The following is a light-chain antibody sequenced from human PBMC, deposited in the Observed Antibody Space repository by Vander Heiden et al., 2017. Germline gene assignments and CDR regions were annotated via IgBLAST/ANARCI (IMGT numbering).Light chain of an antibody. Sequence: EIVLTQSPGTLSLSPGERATLSCRASQSVSSSYLAWYQQKPGQAPRLLICGASSRATGIPDRFSGSGSGTDFTLTISRLEPEDFAVYYCQWYGSSGLTFAGGAKVG. J-gene: IGKJ4*01. CDR3: QWYGSSGLT. V-gene: IGKV3-20*01. CDR2: GAS. CDR1: QSVSSSY.